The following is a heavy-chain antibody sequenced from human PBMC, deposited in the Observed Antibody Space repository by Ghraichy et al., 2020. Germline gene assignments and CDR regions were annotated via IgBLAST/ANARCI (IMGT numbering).Heavy chain of an antibody. D-gene: IGHD6-13*01. J-gene: IGHJ4*02. CDR1: GGSISSRTYQ. CDR2: MYYSGST. V-gene: IGHV4-39*02. CDR3: ASGKVSLATAFDS. Sequence: SETLSLTCIVSGGSISSRTYQWGWIRQPPGKGLEWIGTMYYSGSTYYNPSLNSRLTISVDTSKNHFSLKLSSVTAADTAVYFCASGKVSLATAFDSWGQGILVTVSS.